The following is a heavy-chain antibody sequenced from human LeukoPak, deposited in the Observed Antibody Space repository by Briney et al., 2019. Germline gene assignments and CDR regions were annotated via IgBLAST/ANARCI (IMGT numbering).Heavy chain of an antibody. J-gene: IGHJ2*01. CDR2: ISSSSSTI. V-gene: IGHV3-48*01. CDR1: GFTFSSYS. CDR3: ARDDCSSTSCYVPPGYFDL. Sequence: PVGSLRLSCAASGFTFSSYSMSWVRQAPGKGLEWVSDISSSSSTIYYADSVKGRFTISRDNGKNSLYLQMNRLRAEDTAVYYCARDDCSSTSCYVPPGYFDLGGRGNVVTVSS. D-gene: IGHD2-2*01.